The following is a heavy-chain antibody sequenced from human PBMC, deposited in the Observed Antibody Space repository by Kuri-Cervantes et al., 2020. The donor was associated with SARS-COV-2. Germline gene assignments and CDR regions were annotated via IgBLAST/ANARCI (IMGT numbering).Heavy chain of an antibody. Sequence: GESLKISCAASGFTFGSYVMNWVRQAPGKGLEWVSTISVSGGSIYYADSVKGRFTISRDSSENTPYLQMNSLRAEDTAVYYCARAYCGGDCEFDYWGQGTLVTVSS. D-gene: IGHD2-21*02. V-gene: IGHV3-23*01. CDR2: ISVSGGSI. J-gene: IGHJ4*02. CDR1: GFTFGSYV. CDR3: ARAYCGGDCEFDY.